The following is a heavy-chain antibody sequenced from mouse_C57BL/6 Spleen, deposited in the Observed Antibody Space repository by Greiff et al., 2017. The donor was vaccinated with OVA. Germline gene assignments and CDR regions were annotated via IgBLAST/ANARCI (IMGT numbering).Heavy chain of an antibody. V-gene: IGHV7-3*01. Sequence: EVMLVESGGGLVQPGGSLSLSCAASGFTFTDYYMSWVRQPPGKALEWLGFIRNKANGYTTEYSASVKGRFTISRDNSQSILYLQMNALRADDSATYACARYETGPFAYWGQGTLVTVSA. J-gene: IGHJ3*01. CDR1: GFTFTDYY. D-gene: IGHD4-1*01. CDR3: ARYETGPFAY. CDR2: IRNKANGYTT.